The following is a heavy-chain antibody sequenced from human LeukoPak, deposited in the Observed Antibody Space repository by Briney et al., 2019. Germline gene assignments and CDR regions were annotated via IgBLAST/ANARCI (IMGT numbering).Heavy chain of an antibody. Sequence: SVKVSCKASGGTFSSYTISWVRQAPGQGLEWMGRIIPILGIANYAQKFQGRVTITADKSTSTAYMELSSLRAEDTAVYYCASSSWYSYYSDYWGQGTLVTVSS. CDR2: IIPILGIA. V-gene: IGHV1-69*02. J-gene: IGHJ4*02. D-gene: IGHD6-13*01. CDR1: GGTFSSYT. CDR3: ASSSWYSYYSDY.